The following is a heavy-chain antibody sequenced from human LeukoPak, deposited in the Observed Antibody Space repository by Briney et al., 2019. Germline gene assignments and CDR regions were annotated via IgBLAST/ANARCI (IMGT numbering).Heavy chain of an antibody. J-gene: IGHJ4*02. CDR3: AKGVVGYSGYDFGFDY. Sequence: GGTLRLSCAASGFTFSSYGMSWVRQAPGKGLEWVSAISGSGGSTYYADSVKGRFTISRDNSKNTLYLQMSSLRAEDTAVYYCAKGVVGYSGYDFGFDYWGQGTLVTVSS. CDR2: ISGSGGST. CDR1: GFTFSSYG. V-gene: IGHV3-23*01. D-gene: IGHD5-12*01.